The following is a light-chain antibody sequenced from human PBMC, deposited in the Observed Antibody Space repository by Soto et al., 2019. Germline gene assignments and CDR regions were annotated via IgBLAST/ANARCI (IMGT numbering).Light chain of an antibody. V-gene: IGLV8-61*01. CDR1: SGSVSTSYH. CDR2: STN. Sequence: QTVVTQEPSFSVSPGTTVTLTCGLSSGSVSTSYHPSWYQQTPGQAPRTLIYSTNTRSSGVPDRFSGSILGNKAALTITGAQADDESNYYCLMYLGCGTWAFGGGTKLTVL. CDR3: LMYLGCGTWA. J-gene: IGLJ3*02.